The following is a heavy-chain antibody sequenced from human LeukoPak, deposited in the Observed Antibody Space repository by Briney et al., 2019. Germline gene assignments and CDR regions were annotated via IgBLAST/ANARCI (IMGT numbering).Heavy chain of an antibody. CDR3: ARHGEYDFWSGYYGWFDP. CDR2: IYYSGST. Sequence: SETLSLTCTVSGGSISSSSYYWGWIRQPPGKGLEWFGSIYYSGSTYYNPSLKSRVTISVDTSKNQFSLKLSSVTAADTAVYYCARHGEYDFWSGYYGWFDPWGQGTLVTVSS. D-gene: IGHD3-3*01. V-gene: IGHV4-39*01. J-gene: IGHJ5*02. CDR1: GGSISSSSYY.